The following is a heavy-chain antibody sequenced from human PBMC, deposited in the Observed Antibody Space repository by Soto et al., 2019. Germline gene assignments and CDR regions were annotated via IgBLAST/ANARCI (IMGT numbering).Heavy chain of an antibody. Sequence: QITLKESGPTLVKPTQTLTLTCTFSGFSLSTSGVGVGWIRHPPGKALEWLALIYWDDDKRYSPSLKSRLTITKDTSKNQVVLTMTNMDPVDTATYYCAHSQQLVRPLYFQYWGQGTLVTVSS. CDR3: AHSQQLVRPLYFQY. CDR2: IYWDDDK. J-gene: IGHJ1*01. CDR1: GFSLSTSGVG. D-gene: IGHD6-13*01. V-gene: IGHV2-5*02.